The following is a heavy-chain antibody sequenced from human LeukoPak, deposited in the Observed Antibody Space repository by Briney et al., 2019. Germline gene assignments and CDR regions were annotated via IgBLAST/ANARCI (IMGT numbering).Heavy chain of an antibody. V-gene: IGHV3-73*01. CDR2: IRSKTNNYAT. Sequence: GSLMLSCAASGFTFIGSAIHWVRQGSGKGLERVGHIRSKTNNYATAYAASVKGRFTISRDDSKNTAYLQMDSLKPEDTAVYYCTRHGGGGAGYAVFDNWGQGTLVTVSS. CDR1: GFTFIGSA. CDR3: TRHGGGGAGYAVFDN. J-gene: IGHJ4*02. D-gene: IGHD5-12*01.